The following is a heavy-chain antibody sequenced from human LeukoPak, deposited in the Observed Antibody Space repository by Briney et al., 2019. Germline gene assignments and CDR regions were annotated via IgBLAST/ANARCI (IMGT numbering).Heavy chain of an antibody. CDR2: IYWDDDK. CDR3: AHIIRFGELSVNWFDP. D-gene: IGHD3-10*01. CDR1: GFSLNTVGVG. Sequence: ESGPTLVKPTQTLTLTCTFSGFSLNTVGVGVGWIRQPPGKALEWLALIYWDDDKNYSPSLKSSLTITKDTSKNQVVLTMTNMDPVDTATYYCAHIIRFGELSVNWFDPWGQGTLVTVSS. V-gene: IGHV2-5*02. J-gene: IGHJ5*02.